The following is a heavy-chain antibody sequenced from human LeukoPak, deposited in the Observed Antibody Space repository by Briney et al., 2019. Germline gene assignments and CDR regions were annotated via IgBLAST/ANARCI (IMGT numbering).Heavy chain of an antibody. CDR3: ARMNRYYYDSSGYYNDYYYYYYMDV. CDR2: IIPIFGTA. V-gene: IGHV1-69*13. D-gene: IGHD3-22*01. J-gene: IGHJ6*03. Sequence: ASVKVSCKASGGTFSSYAISWVRQAPGQGLEWMGGIIPIFGTANYAQKFQGRVTITADESTSTAYMELSSLRSEDTAVYYCARMNRYYYDSSGYYNDYYYYYYMDVWGKGTTVTVSS. CDR1: GGTFSSYA.